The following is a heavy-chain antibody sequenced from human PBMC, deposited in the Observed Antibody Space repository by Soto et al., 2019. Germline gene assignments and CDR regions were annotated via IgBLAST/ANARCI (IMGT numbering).Heavy chain of an antibody. CDR2: ISGSGGST. D-gene: IGHD5-12*01. Sequence: GGSLRLSCAASGFTFSSYAMSWVRQAPGRGLEWVSAISGSGGSTYYADSVKGWFTISRDNSKNTLYLQMNSLRAEDTAVYYCAKDLGGSGYYYYYYGMDVWGQGTTVTVSS. J-gene: IGHJ6*02. V-gene: IGHV3-23*01. CDR1: GFTFSSYA. CDR3: AKDLGGSGYYYYYYGMDV.